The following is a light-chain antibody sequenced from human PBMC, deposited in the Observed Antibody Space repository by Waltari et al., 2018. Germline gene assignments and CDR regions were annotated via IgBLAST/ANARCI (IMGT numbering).Light chain of an antibody. Sequence: DIQMTQSPSSLSASVGDRVTIPCRASQTIANRLSWFRQKPGAAPELLIYGASTLYSGVPSRFSGSGSGTDFTLTISSLEPEDFAIYSCQQSFVTPLTFGGGTKVEIK. V-gene: IGKV1-39*01. CDR1: QTIANR. CDR3: QQSFVTPLT. J-gene: IGKJ4*01. CDR2: GAS.